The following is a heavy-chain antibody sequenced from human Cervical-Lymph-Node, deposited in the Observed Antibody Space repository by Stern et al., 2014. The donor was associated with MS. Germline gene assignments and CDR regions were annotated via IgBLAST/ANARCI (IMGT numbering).Heavy chain of an antibody. V-gene: IGHV1-69*06. CDR1: GG. Sequence: QVQLVESGADVKKPGSSVRVSCKASGGISWLRQAPGQGLEWMGGIIPFVGTGTVNYAQNFQGRLTIITDTSTNTNHIELSSIRLDDTALYYCARGAGDNWFDPWGQGTLVSVSS. D-gene: IGHD3-10*01. CDR2: IIPFVGTGTV. CDR3: ARGAGDNWFDP. J-gene: IGHJ5*02.